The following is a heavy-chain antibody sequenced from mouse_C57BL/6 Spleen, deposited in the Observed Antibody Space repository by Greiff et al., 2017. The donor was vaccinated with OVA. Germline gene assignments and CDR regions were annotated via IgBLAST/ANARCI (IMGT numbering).Heavy chain of an antibody. CDR1: GYTFTSYW. V-gene: IGHV1-7*01. CDR2: INPSSGYT. Sequence: VQLKESGAELAKPGASVQLSCTASGYTFTSYWMHWVNQRPGQGLGWIGYINPSSGYTKYNQKFKDKATLTAAKSSSTAYMQLSSLTYEDSAVYYCARDYDYHFDYWGQGTTLTVSS. D-gene: IGHD2-4*01. J-gene: IGHJ2*01. CDR3: ARDYDYHFDY.